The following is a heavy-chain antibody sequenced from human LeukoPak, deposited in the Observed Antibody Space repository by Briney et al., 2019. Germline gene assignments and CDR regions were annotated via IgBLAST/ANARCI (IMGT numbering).Heavy chain of an antibody. CDR1: GFDFSGFS. D-gene: IGHD2-2*01. CDR2: MDEYGSDI. J-gene: IGHJ4*02. V-gene: IGHV3-7*01. Sequence: GGSLRLSCVVSGFDFSGFSMSGGRQAPGKGLGWVAIMDEYGSDISYVESVKGRFIISRANARNSLYLQMNNLRAEDTAVYYCARPRGCGSARCNNFDYWGQGTLVTVSS. CDR3: ARPRGCGSARCNNFDY.